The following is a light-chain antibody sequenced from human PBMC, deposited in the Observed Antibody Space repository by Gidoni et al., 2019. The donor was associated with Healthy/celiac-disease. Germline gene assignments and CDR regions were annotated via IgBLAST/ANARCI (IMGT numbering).Light chain of an antibody. CDR1: QSVNSAY. Sequence: EIVLTQSPGTLSLSPWARATLSCRASQSVNSAYVAWYQQKPGQAPRLLIYATSNRATGIPDRFSGSASGADFTLTISRLEPEDFALYYCHRYGTSYTFGQGTQLEIK. CDR2: ATS. V-gene: IGKV3-20*01. J-gene: IGKJ2*01. CDR3: HRYGTSYT.